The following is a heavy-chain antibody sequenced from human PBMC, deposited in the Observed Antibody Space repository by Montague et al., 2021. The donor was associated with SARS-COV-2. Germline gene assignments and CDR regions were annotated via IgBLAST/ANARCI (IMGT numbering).Heavy chain of an antibody. Sequence: SLRLSCAASGFTFTDYPLHWVRQAPGKGLEWVAVISYDGSNKYYADSVKGRFTTSRDNSKNTLYLQMNSLRAEDTAVYYCARVLGGYYGMDVWGQGTTVTVSS. V-gene: IGHV3-30-3*01. CDR1: GFTFTDYP. D-gene: IGHD2/OR15-2a*01. CDR3: ARVLGGYYGMDV. CDR2: ISYDGSNK. J-gene: IGHJ6*02.